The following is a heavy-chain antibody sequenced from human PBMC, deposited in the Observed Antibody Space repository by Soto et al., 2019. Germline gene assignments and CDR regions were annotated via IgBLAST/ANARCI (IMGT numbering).Heavy chain of an antibody. CDR2: IIPIFGTA. D-gene: IGHD3-10*01. CDR3: ARDPPDYGSGSSSDINFDY. V-gene: IGHV1-69*13. Sequence: GASVKVSCKASGYTFSSYAINCVRQAPGQGLEWMGGIIPIFGTASYAQKFQGRVTITADESTSTAYMELSSLRSEDTAVYYCARDPPDYGSGSSSDINFDYWGQGTLVTVSS. J-gene: IGHJ4*02. CDR1: GYTFSSYA.